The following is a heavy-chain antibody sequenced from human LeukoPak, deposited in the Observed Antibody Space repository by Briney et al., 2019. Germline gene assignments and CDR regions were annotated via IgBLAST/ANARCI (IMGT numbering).Heavy chain of an antibody. CDR1: GGSISSYY. Sequence: SETLSLTCTVSGGSISSYYWSWIRRPPGKGLEWIGYIYTSGSTNYNPSLKSRVTISVDTSKNQFSLKLSSVTAADTAVYYCARLGSSSWPYYYYYMDVWGKGTTVTVSS. D-gene: IGHD6-6*01. J-gene: IGHJ6*03. V-gene: IGHV4-4*09. CDR3: ARLGSSSWPYYYYYMDV. CDR2: IYTSGST.